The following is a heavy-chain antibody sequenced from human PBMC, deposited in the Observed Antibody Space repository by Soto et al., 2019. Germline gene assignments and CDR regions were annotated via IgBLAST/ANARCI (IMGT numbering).Heavy chain of an antibody. CDR1: GFIFGSYA. CDR2: LSTDGSTP. Sequence: GGSLRLSCEASGFIFGSYAMNWVRQVPGKGPEWVAVLSTDGSTPYYADSVRGRFTISRDNSKSTLFLQMNSLRAEDTAVYYCARGPRYGSGSQYFDYWGQGTLVTAPQ. CDR3: ARGPRYGSGSQYFDY. V-gene: IGHV3-30*07. D-gene: IGHD3-10*01. J-gene: IGHJ4*02.